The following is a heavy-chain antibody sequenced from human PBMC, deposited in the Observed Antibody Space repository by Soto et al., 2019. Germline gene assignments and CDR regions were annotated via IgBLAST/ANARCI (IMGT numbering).Heavy chain of an antibody. CDR1: GYIFVDYG. V-gene: IGHV1-18*01. CDR3: VMVDNYVTPTPQDV. Sequence: ASVKVSCKASGYIFVDYGIAWVRQAPGQGLEWMGWISPYTGNTHSATKVQGRLTMTTDTSTSTAYMDLGSLTSDDTAVYYCVMVDNYVTPTPQDVWGQGTSVTVSS. J-gene: IGHJ6*02. D-gene: IGHD3-16*01. CDR2: ISPYTGNT.